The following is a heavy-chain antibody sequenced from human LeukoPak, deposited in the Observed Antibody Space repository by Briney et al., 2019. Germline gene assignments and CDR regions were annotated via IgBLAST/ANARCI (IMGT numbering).Heavy chain of an antibody. D-gene: IGHD2-2*01. J-gene: IGHJ5*02. V-gene: IGHV3-9*01. Sequence: PGRSLRLSCAASGFTFDDYAMHWVRQAPGKGLEWVSGISWNSGSIGYADSVKGRFTISRDNAKNSPYLQMNSLRAEDTALYYCARDNRRYCSSTSCYNWFDPWGQGTLVTVSS. CDR3: ARDNRRYCSSTSCYNWFDP. CDR1: GFTFDDYA. CDR2: ISWNSGSI.